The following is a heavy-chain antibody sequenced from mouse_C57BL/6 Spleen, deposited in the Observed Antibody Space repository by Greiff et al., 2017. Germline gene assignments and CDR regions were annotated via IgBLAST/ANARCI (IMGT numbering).Heavy chain of an antibody. J-gene: IGHJ1*03. V-gene: IGHV1-81*01. D-gene: IGHD2-3*01. Sequence: QVQLKESGAELARPGASVKLSCKASGYTFTSYGISWVKQRTGQGLEWIGEIYPRSGNTYYNEKFKGKATLTADKSSSTAYMELRSLTSEDSAVYFCARGTDGYYVRYFVVWGTGTTVTVSS. CDR3: ARGTDGYYVRYFVV. CDR1: GYTFTSYG. CDR2: IYPRSGNT.